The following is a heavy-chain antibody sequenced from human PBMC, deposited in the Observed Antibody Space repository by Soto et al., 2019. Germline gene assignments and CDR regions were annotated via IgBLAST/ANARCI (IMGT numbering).Heavy chain of an antibody. V-gene: IGHV1-69*01. J-gene: IGHJ4*02. CDR1: GGTFSGTA. Sequence: QVQLVQSGAEVKKPGSSVTVSCKVSGGTFSGTAINWVRQAPGQGHEWLGGIIPMFAITHYAPKFQGRVAITADDSTSTAYMQLNSLRSDDTAVYHCVRAPHNNRVKVFHWCQGNRVSVSS. CDR3: VRAPHNNRVKVFH. D-gene: IGHD1-1*01. CDR2: IIPMFAIT.